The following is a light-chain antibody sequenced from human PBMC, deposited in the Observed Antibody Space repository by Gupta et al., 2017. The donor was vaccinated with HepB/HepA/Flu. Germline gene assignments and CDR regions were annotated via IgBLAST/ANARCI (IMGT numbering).Light chain of an antibody. J-gene: IGKJ3*01. CDR2: DAS. CDR3: QQRSNPFT. CDR1: QSVSSY. V-gene: IGKV3-11*01. Sequence: EIVMTQSPATLSLSPGERATLSCRDSQSVSSYLACYQQKPGQAPRLLIYDASNRATGIPARFSGSGSAKYFTLTIIGREDEDFAVYYRQQRSNPFTFGPGTKVDIK.